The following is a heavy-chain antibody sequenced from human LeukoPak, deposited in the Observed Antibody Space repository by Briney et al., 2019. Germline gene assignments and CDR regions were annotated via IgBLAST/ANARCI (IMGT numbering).Heavy chain of an antibody. D-gene: IGHD3-10*01. CDR1: GGSFSGYY. V-gene: IGHV4-34*01. Sequence: MTSETLSLTCAVYGGSFSGYYWSWIRQPPGKGLEWIGEINHSGSTNYNPSLKSRVTISVDTSKNQFSLKLSSVTAADTAVYYCARGRYHGSGSYSVYYYYYGMDVWGQGTTVTVSS. CDR3: ARGRYHGSGSYSVYYYYYGMDV. CDR2: INHSGST. J-gene: IGHJ6*02.